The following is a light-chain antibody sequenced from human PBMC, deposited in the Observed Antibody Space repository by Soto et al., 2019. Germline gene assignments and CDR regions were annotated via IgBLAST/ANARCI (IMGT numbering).Light chain of an antibody. V-gene: IGLV2-8*01. Sequence: QSVLTQPASASGSPGQAVTISCTGTSSDVGGYKDVSWYQQHPGKAPKLMIFVDSKRPSGITDRFSASKSGNTASLTVSGLPADDDAYYCCTSFAGNNKLVFGGGTKLTVL. J-gene: IGLJ2*01. CDR1: SSDVGGYKD. CDR2: VDS. CDR3: TSFAGNNKLV.